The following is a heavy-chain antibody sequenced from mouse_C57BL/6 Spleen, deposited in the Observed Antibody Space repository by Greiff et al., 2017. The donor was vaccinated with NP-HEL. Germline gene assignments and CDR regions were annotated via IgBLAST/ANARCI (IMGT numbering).Heavy chain of an antibody. D-gene: IGHD2-4*01. V-gene: IGHV10-1*01. CDR3: VRQGRGYDYDSYYAMDY. J-gene: IGHJ4*01. CDR1: GFSFNTYA. CDR2: IRSKSNNYAT. Sequence: EVKVVESGGGLVQPKGSLKLSCAASGFSFNTYAMNWVRQAPGKGLEWVARIRSKSNNYATYYADSVKERFTISRDDSESMLYLQMNNLKTEDTAMYYCVRQGRGYDYDSYYAMDYWGQGTSVTVSS.